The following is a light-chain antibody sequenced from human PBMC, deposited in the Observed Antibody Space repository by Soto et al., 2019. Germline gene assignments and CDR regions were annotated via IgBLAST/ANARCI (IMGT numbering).Light chain of an antibody. CDR3: QQYGTSPT. Sequence: EIVLTQSPGTVSLSPGETATLSCRASQTVTSSYIAWYQQKPGQAPRLLIYGASSRATGIPDRFSGSGSGADFSLTINRREPEDFAVYYCQQYGTSPTFGQGTRLEIK. CDR1: QTVTSSY. J-gene: IGKJ5*01. V-gene: IGKV3-20*01. CDR2: GAS.